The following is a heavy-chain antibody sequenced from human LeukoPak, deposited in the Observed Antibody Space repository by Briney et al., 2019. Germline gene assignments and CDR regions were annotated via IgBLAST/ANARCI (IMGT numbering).Heavy chain of an antibody. CDR2: ISDSGGNT. D-gene: IGHD3/OR15-3a*01. CDR1: GITLSNYG. Sequence: GGSLRLSCAVSGITLSNYGMSWVRQAPGKGLEWVAGISDSGGNTKYADSVRGRFTISRDNPKNTLYLQMNSLRAEDTAVYFCAKRGVVIRVILVGFHKEAYYFESWGQGALVTVSS. V-gene: IGHV3-23*01. J-gene: IGHJ4*02. CDR3: AKRGVVIRVILVGFHKEAYYFES.